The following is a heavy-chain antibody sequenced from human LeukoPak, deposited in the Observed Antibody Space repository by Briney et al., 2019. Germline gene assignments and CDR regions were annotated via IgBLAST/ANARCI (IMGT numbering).Heavy chain of an antibody. V-gene: IGHV3-9*01. Sequence: GGSLRLSCAASGFAVGSSHMNWVRQAPGKGLEWVSGISWNSGSIGYADSVKGRFTISRDNAKNSLYLQMNSLRAEDTALYYCAKDVGLYRQAFDYWGQGTLVTVSS. J-gene: IGHJ4*02. CDR2: ISWNSGSI. CDR1: GFAVGSSH. D-gene: IGHD5-12*01. CDR3: AKDVGLYRQAFDY.